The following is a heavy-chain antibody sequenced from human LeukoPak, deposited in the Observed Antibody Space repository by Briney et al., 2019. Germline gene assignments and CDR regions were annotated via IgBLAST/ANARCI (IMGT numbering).Heavy chain of an antibody. D-gene: IGHD5-24*01. CDR3: ARDRDGYNWVDFDY. Sequence: SVKASCKASGGTFSSYAISWVRQAPGQGLEWMGRIIPISGTANYAQKFQGRVTITTDESTSTAYMELSSLRSEDTAVYYCARDRDGYNWVDFDYWGQGTLVTVSS. V-gene: IGHV1-69*05. J-gene: IGHJ4*02. CDR1: GGTFSSYA. CDR2: IIPISGTA.